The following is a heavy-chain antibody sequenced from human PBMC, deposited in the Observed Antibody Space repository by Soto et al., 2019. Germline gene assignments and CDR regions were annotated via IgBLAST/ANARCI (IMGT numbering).Heavy chain of an antibody. CDR1: GFTFDDYA. V-gene: IGHV3-9*01. J-gene: IGHJ4*02. Sequence: EVQLVESGGGLVQPGRSLRLSCAASGFTFDDYAMHWVRQAPGKGLEWVSGISWNSGSIGYADSVKGRFTISRDNAKNSLYLQMNSLRAEDTALYYCAKDMPGPTRGFDYWGQGTLVTVSS. D-gene: IGHD2-2*01. CDR2: ISWNSGSI. CDR3: AKDMPGPTRGFDY.